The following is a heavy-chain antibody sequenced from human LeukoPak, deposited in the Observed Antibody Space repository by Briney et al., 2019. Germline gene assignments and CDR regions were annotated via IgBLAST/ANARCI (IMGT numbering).Heavy chain of an antibody. V-gene: IGHV3-33*08. Sequence: PGGSLRLSCAASGFTFGSYAMSWVRQAPGKGLEWVAVIWFDGGKIHYPDSVKGRFTISRDNSKNTLYLQMDSLRADDTAVYYCVRGSGGDGYSYWGDYWGQGTLVTVSP. CDR2: IWFDGGKI. J-gene: IGHJ4*02. D-gene: IGHD5-24*01. CDR1: GFTFGSYA. CDR3: VRGSGGDGYSYWGDY.